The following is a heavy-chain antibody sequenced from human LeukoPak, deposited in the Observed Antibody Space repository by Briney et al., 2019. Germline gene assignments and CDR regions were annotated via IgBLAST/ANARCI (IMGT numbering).Heavy chain of an antibody. CDR3: ARDEGLHYDFWSGYYRGAFDI. CDR2: INHSGST. Sequence: SETLSLTCTVSGYSISSGYYWSWIRQPPGKGLEWIGEINHSGSTNYNPSLKSRVTISVDTSKNQFSLKLSSVTAADTAVYYCARDEGLHYDFWSGYYRGAFDIWGQGTMVTVPS. V-gene: IGHV4-38-2*02. J-gene: IGHJ3*02. D-gene: IGHD3-3*01. CDR1: GYSISSGYY.